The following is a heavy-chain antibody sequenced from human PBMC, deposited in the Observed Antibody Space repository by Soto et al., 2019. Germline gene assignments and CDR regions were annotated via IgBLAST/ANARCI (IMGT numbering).Heavy chain of an antibody. V-gene: IGHV1-69*13. CDR3: ARGLTLAAAGTGGGFDY. J-gene: IGHJ4*02. Sequence: ASVKVSCKASGGTFSSYAISWVRQAPGQGLEWMGGIIPIFGTANYAQKFQGRVTITADESTSTAYMELSSLRSEDTAVYYCARGLTLAAAGTGGGFDYWGQGTLVTVSS. CDR1: GGTFSSYA. CDR2: IIPIFGTA. D-gene: IGHD6-13*01.